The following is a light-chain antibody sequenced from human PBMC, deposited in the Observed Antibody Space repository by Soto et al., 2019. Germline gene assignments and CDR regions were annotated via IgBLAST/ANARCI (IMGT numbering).Light chain of an antibody. CDR1: SSDVGGYNY. Sequence: QSALTQPASVSGSPGQSITISCTGTSSDVGGYNYVSWYQQHPGKVPRLMIYEVSNRPSGLSNRFSGSKSDNTASLTISGLQAEDEADYYCSSCTSSNTWVFGGGTKLTVL. J-gene: IGLJ3*02. CDR2: EVS. V-gene: IGLV2-14*01. CDR3: SSCTSSNTWV.